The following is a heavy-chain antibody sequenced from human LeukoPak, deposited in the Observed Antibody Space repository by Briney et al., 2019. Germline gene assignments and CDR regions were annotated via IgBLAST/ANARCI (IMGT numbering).Heavy chain of an antibody. J-gene: IGHJ4*02. D-gene: IGHD3-3*01. Sequence: GGSLRLSCAASGFTFSSYGMHWVRQAPGKGLEWVAFIRYDGSNKYYADSVKGRFTISRDNSKNTLYLQMNSLRAEDTAVYYCATEIRFLEWPTFDYWGQGTLVTVSS. V-gene: IGHV3-30*02. CDR2: IRYDGSNK. CDR3: ATEIRFLEWPTFDY. CDR1: GFTFSSYG.